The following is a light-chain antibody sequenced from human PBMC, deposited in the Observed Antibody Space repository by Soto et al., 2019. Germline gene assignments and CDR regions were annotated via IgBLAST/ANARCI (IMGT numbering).Light chain of an antibody. CDR3: QQYDNWPPYT. CDR1: QSVSTN. J-gene: IGKJ2*01. Sequence: EVVMTQSPATLSVSPGERATLSCRASQSVSTNLAWYQQKPGQAPRLLIYGASTRATNIPVRFRGSGSGTEFTLTISTLQSEDFAVYYCQQYDNWPPYTFGQGTKLEI. V-gene: IGKV3-15*01. CDR2: GAS.